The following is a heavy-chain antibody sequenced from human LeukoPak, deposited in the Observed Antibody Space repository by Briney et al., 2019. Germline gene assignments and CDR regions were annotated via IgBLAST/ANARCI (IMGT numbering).Heavy chain of an antibody. V-gene: IGHV3-30*02. CDR1: GCTFSSYG. J-gene: IGHJ4*02. D-gene: IGHD6-19*01. CDR3: AKDRTEQWLVFDY. CDR2: IRYDGSNK. Sequence: GGSLRFSCAASGCTFSSYGMHWVRQAPGKGLEWVAFIRYDGSNKYYADSVKGGLTISRDNSKNTLYLQMNSLRAEDTAVYYCAKDRTEQWLVFDYWGQGTLVTVSS.